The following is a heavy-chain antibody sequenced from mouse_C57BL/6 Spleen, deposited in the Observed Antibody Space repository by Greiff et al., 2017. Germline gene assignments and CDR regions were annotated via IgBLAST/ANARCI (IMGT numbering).Heavy chain of an antibody. CDR3: ARPRGSSGDYLDY. D-gene: IGHD1-1*01. Sequence: QVQLQQPGAELVKPGASVTLSCKASGYTFTSYWMQWVKQRPGQGLEWIGEIDPSDSYTNYNQKFKGKATLTVDTSSSTAYMQLSSLTSEDSAVYYCARPRGSSGDYLDYWGQGTTLTVSS. J-gene: IGHJ2*01. CDR1: GYTFTSYW. V-gene: IGHV1-50*01. CDR2: IDPSDSYT.